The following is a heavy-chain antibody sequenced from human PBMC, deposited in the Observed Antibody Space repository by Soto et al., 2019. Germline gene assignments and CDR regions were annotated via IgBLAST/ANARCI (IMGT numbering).Heavy chain of an antibody. J-gene: IGHJ6*03. V-gene: IGHV3-7*01. CDR2: IKQDGREK. Sequence: PGGSLRLSCAASGFTFSSYWMSWVRQTPGKGLEWVANIKQDGREKYYVDSVKGRFTISRDNAKNSLYLEMNRLRAEDTAVYYCARETHPQYLWFGASYYNYMEVWGKGTTVTVSS. CDR3: ARETHPQYLWFGASYYNYMEV. D-gene: IGHD3-10*01. CDR1: GFTFSSYW.